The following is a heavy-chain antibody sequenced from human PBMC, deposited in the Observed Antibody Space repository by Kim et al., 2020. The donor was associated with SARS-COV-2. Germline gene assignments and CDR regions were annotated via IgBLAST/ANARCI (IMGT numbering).Heavy chain of an antibody. V-gene: IGHV1-69*04. CDR2: IIPILGIA. Sequence: SVKVSCKASGGTFSSYAISWVRQAPGQGLEWMGRIIPILGIANYAQKFQGRVTITADKSTSTAYMELSSLRSEDTAGYYCARSTNSSWYQGEIRRGYGMAVWGQGTTVTVSS. CDR3: ARSTNSSWYQGEIRRGYGMAV. CDR1: GGTFSSYA. D-gene: IGHD6-13*01. J-gene: IGHJ6*02.